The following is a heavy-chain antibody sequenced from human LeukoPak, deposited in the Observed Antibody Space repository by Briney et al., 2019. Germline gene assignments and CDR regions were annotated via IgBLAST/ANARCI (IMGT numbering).Heavy chain of an antibody. CDR1: GGSISSYY. D-gene: IGHD3-16*01. CDR2: IYYSGST. Sequence: NPSETLSLTCTVSGGSISSYYWSWIRQPPGKGLEWIGYIYYSGSTNYNPSLKSRVTISVDTSKNQFSLKLSSVTAADTAVYYCARRANTLDYWGQGTLVTVSS. CDR3: ARRANTLDY. J-gene: IGHJ4*02. V-gene: IGHV4-59*08.